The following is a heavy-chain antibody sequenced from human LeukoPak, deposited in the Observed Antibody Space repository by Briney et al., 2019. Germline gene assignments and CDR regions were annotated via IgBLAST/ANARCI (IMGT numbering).Heavy chain of an antibody. Sequence: GRSLRLSCAASGFTLRTDGIHLVRQAPGKGLEGVAVIRNDESNKYYADSVKGRFTISRDNSKNTLYLQMNSLRAEDTAVYFCAKVIGGSSAWYARGFDYWGQGNLVTVSS. J-gene: IGHJ4*02. CDR3: AKVIGGSSAWYARGFDY. CDR1: GFTLRTDG. D-gene: IGHD2-15*01. V-gene: IGHV3-30*02. CDR2: IRNDESNK.